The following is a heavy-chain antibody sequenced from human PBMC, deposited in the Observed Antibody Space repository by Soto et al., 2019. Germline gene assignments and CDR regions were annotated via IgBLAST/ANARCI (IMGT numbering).Heavy chain of an antibody. CDR3: AAALYYVSSGYYPRAFDI. Sequence: QMQLVQSGPEVKKPGTSVKVSCKASGFTFTSSAVQWVRQARGQRLEWIGWIVVGSGNTNYAQKFQERVTITRDMSTSTAYMELSSLRSEDTAVYYCAAALYYVSSGYYPRAFDIWGQGTMVTVSS. CDR1: GFTFTSSA. CDR2: IVVGSGNT. J-gene: IGHJ3*02. D-gene: IGHD3-22*01. V-gene: IGHV1-58*01.